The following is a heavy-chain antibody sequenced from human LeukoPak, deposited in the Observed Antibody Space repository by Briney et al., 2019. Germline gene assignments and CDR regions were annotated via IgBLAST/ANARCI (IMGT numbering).Heavy chain of an antibody. D-gene: IGHD3-10*01. CDR2: INSNFGTA. CDR1: GGTFSRYA. V-gene: IGHV1-69*13. Sequence: SVKDTCKATGGTFSRYALSGVRQPPAKGLEWVGGINSNFGTANYVQKFQGRVTITADESTSTAYMELSSLRSEDTAVYYCARDPRTMVRGVPAALRYWGQGTLVTVSS. J-gene: IGHJ4*02. CDR3: ARDPRTMVRGVPAALRY.